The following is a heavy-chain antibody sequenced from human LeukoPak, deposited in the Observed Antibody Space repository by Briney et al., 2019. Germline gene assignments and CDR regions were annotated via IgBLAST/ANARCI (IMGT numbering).Heavy chain of an antibody. CDR2: IRYDGSNK. V-gene: IGHV3-30*02. CDR3: AKDRQQLANWFDP. Sequence: GGSLRLSCAASGFTVSSNYMSWVRQAPGKGLEWVAFIRYDGSNKYYADSVKGRFTISRDNSKNTLYLQMNSLRAEDTAVYYCAKDRQQLANWFDPWGQGTLVTVSS. D-gene: IGHD6-13*01. CDR1: GFTVSSNY. J-gene: IGHJ5*02.